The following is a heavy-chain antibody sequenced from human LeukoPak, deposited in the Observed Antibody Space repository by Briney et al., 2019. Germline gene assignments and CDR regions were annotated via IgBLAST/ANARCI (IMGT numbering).Heavy chain of an antibody. CDR3: ARDLVRIVATTRGYYFDY. Sequence: PGGSLRLSCAASGFTFSSYAMHWVRQAPGKGLEWVAVISYDGSNKYYADSVKGRFTISRDNSKNTLYLQMNSLRAEDTAVYYCARDLVRIVATTRGYYFDYWGQGTLVTVSS. D-gene: IGHD5-12*01. J-gene: IGHJ4*02. V-gene: IGHV3-30-3*01. CDR2: ISYDGSNK. CDR1: GFTFSSYA.